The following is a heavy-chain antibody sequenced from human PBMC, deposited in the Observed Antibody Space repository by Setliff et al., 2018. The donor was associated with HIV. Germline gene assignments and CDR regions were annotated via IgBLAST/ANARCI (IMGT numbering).Heavy chain of an antibody. CDR1: GGSISSGGYY. D-gene: IGHD3-16*01. CDR2: VYYGGST. V-gene: IGHV4-39*01. Sequence: TSETLSLTCTVSGGSISSGGYYWSWIRQPPGKGLEWIGSVYYGGSTYYNPSLKSRVTISVDTSKNQFSLKLSSVTAADTAVYYCARGNFNYWGQGTLVTVSS. J-gene: IGHJ4*02. CDR3: ARGNFNY.